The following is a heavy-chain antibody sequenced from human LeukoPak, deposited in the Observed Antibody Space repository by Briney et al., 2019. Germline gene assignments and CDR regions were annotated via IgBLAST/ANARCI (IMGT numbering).Heavy chain of an antibody. D-gene: IGHD3-16*01. CDR1: GGSISSYY. V-gene: IGHV4-59*01. CDR2: IYYSGST. CDR3: ARGECCYDCFDY. J-gene: IGHJ4*02. Sequence: SETLSLTCTVSGGSISSYYWSWIRQPPGKGLEWIGYIYYSGSTNYNPSLKNRVTISVDTSKNQFSLKLSSVSAADTAVYCGARGECCYDCFDYWGQGTLVTVSS.